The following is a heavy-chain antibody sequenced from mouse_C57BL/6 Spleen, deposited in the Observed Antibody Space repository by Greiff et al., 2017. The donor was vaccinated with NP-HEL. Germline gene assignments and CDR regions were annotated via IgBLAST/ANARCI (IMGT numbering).Heavy chain of an antibody. CDR3: AREGNYYGSSVPYAMDY. D-gene: IGHD1-1*01. Sequence: QVQLQQPGTELVKPGASVKLSCKASGYTFTSYWMHWVKQRPGQGLEWIGNINPSNGGTNYNEKFKSKATLTVDKSSSTAYMQLSSLTSEDSAVYYCAREGNYYGSSVPYAMDYWGQGTSVTVSS. V-gene: IGHV1-53*01. J-gene: IGHJ4*01. CDR1: GYTFTSYW. CDR2: INPSNGGT.